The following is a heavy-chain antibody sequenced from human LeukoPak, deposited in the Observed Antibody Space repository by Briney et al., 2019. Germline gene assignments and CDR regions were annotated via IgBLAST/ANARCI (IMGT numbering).Heavy chain of an antibody. CDR2: IYSGGST. J-gene: IGHJ4*02. Sequence: GGSLRLSCAASGFTVSSNYMSWVRQAPGKGLEWVSVIYSGGSTYYADSVKGRFTISRDNSKNTLYLQMNSLRAEDTAVYYCARDPPLSADSSGYLVVYWGQGTLVTVSS. D-gene: IGHD3-22*01. CDR3: ARDPPLSADSSGYLVVY. CDR1: GFTVSSNY. V-gene: IGHV3-66*02.